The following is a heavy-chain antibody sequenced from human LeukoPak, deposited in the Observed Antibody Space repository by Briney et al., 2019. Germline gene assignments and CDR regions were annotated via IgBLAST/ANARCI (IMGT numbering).Heavy chain of an antibody. CDR3: ARDRYYYDSSTYYRSPLDY. Sequence: ASLKVSCKASDYTFTSYGISWVRQAPGQGLEWMGWISTYNDNTNYTQKLQGRVTMTTDTSTSTAYMELRSLRSDDTAVYYCARDRYYYDSSTYYRSPLDYWGQGTLVTVSS. J-gene: IGHJ4*02. CDR1: DYTFTSYG. D-gene: IGHD3-22*01. V-gene: IGHV1-18*01. CDR2: ISTYNDNT.